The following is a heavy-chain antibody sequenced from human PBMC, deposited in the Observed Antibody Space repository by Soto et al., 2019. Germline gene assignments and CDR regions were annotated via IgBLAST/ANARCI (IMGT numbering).Heavy chain of an antibody. J-gene: IGHJ3*02. CDR2: IYKDFT. V-gene: IGHV3-66*01. Sequence: EVQLVEYGGGLVQPGGSLRLSCVASGFTVTDIYMNWVRQAPGKGLEWVSVIYKDFTDYADFVRGRFPVPTDTSKNALSLQLDNLRAEDTAVYYCAREPRYCSGGSCSIMGDAFDIWGQGAMVTVSS. CDR1: GFTVTDIY. D-gene: IGHD2-15*01. CDR3: AREPRYCSGGSCSIMGDAFDI.